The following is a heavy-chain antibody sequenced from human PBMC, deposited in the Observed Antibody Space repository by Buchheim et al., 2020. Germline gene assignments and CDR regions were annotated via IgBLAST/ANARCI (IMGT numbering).Heavy chain of an antibody. J-gene: IGHJ6*02. CDR2: ISYGGSNK. CDR1: GFTFSSYG. Sequence: QVQLVESGGGVVQPGRSLRLSCAASGFTFSSYGMHWVRQAPGKGLEWVAVISYGGSNKYYADSVKGRFTISRDNSKNTLYLQMNSLRAEDTAVYYCAKDRAAGSRGYYYGMDVWGQGTT. D-gene: IGHD6-13*01. CDR3: AKDRAAGSRGYYYGMDV. V-gene: IGHV3-30*18.